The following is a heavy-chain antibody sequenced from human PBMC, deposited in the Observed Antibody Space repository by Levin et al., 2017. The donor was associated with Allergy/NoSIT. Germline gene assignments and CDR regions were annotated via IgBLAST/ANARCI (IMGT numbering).Heavy chain of an antibody. CDR2: ISRNGDNI. J-gene: IGHJ4*02. V-gene: IGHV3-9*01. CDR3: VKDCYDFWSDPDY. Sequence: SLKISCAASGFTFDDYAMHWVRQVPGKGLEWVSGISRNGDNIGYAESVKGRFTISRDNAKNSLYLQMNNLRTEDTAFYYCVKDCYDFWSDPDYWGQGTLVTVFS. CDR1: GFTFDDYA. D-gene: IGHD3-3*01.